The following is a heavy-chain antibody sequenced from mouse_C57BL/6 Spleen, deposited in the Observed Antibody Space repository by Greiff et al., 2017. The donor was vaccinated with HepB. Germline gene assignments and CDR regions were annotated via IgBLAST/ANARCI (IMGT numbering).Heavy chain of an antibody. J-gene: IGHJ4*01. Sequence: EVKLVESGPGLVKPSQSLSLSCSVTGYSITSGYYWNWIRQFPGNKLEWMGYISYDGSNNYNPSLKNRISITRDTSNNQFFLKLNSVTTEDAATSCCANCDGYYAMDGWGQGTSVTVAS. CDR3: ANCDGYYAMDG. D-gene: IGHD2-3*01. V-gene: IGHV3-6*01. CDR1: GYSITSGYY. CDR2: ISYDGSN.